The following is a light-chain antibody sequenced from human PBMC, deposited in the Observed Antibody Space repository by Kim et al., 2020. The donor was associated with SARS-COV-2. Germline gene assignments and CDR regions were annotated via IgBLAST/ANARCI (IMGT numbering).Light chain of an antibody. CDR2: GVS. CDR3: HHYDYSVNT. Sequence: EIVLTQSPGTLSLSPGERATLSCRASQSVSTNYLAWYQQKPGQAPRLLIYGVSSRASGIPDRFSGSGSGTDFTLTISGLEPEDFAVYYCHHYDYSVNTFGQGTKLEIK. V-gene: IGKV3-20*01. J-gene: IGKJ2*01. CDR1: QSVSTNY.